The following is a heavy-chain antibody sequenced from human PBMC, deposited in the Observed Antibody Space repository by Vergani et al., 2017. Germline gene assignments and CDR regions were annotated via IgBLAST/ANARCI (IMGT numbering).Heavy chain of an antibody. Sequence: QLQLQESGPGLVKPSETLSLTCTVSGGSISSSSYYWGWIRQPPGKGLEWIGSIYYSGSTYYNPSLKSRVTISVDTSKNQFSLKLSAVTAADTAVYYCARQVVYCGGDCYLHDAFDVGGQGRMVTVSS. V-gene: IGHV4-39*01. J-gene: IGHJ3*01. CDR2: IYYSGST. CDR3: ARQVVYCGGDCYLHDAFDV. CDR1: GGSISSSSYY. D-gene: IGHD2-21*02.